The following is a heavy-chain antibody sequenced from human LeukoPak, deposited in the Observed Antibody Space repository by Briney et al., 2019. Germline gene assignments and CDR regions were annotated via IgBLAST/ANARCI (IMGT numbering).Heavy chain of an antibody. CDR1: GGSISSSSYY. CDR3: ARSPLEYYFDY. Sequence: PSETLSLTCTVSGGSISSSSYYWGWIRQPPGKGLEWIGSIYYSGSTYYNPSLKSRVTISVDTSKNQFSLKLSSVTAADTAVYYCARSPLEYYFDYWGQGTLVTVPS. V-gene: IGHV4-39*01. CDR2: IYYSGST. D-gene: IGHD3-3*01. J-gene: IGHJ4*02.